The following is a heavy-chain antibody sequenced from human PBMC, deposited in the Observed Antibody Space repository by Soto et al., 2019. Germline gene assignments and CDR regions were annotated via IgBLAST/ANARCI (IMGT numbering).Heavy chain of an antibody. V-gene: IGHV4-34*01. Sequence: QVQLQQWGAGPLRPLETLSLTCGVSGGSFSGYYWAWIRQSPGKGLEWIGEINDRGSINYNPSLKSGVSSSVEKTKNHYSLNQRSVTAADTAVYYCARESHDILTGPPWVWYFDLWGRCTLVTVSS. D-gene: IGHD3-9*01. CDR3: ARESHDILTGPPWVWYFDL. CDR1: GGSFSGYY. J-gene: IGHJ2*01. CDR2: INDRGSI.